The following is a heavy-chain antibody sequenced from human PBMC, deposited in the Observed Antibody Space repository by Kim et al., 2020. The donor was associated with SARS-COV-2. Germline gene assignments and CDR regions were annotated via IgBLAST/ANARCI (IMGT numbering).Heavy chain of an antibody. D-gene: IGHD3-16*01. J-gene: IGHJ6*02. CDR2: ISYDGSNK. CDR3: AKAGGSPEYYYYGMDV. Sequence: GGSLRLSCAASGFTFSSYGMHWVRQAPGKGLEWVAVISYDGSNKYYADSVKGRFTISRDNSKNTLYLQMNSLRAEDTAVYYCAKAGGSPEYYYYGMDVWGQGTTVTVSS. CDR1: GFTFSSYG. V-gene: IGHV3-30*18.